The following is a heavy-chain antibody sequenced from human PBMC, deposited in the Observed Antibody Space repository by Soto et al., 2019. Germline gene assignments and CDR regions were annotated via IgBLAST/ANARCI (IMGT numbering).Heavy chain of an antibody. CDR3: MLGSGWKDFDY. CDR1: GGSISGSSYY. V-gene: IGHV4-39*01. Sequence: PSETLSLTCTVSGGSISGSSYYWGWIRQPPGKGLEWIGNIYYSGSTYYNPSLKSRVTISVDTSKNQFSLKLSSVTVADTAVYYCMLGSGWKDFDYWGQGTLVTVSS. CDR2: IYYSGST. J-gene: IGHJ4*02. D-gene: IGHD3-22*01.